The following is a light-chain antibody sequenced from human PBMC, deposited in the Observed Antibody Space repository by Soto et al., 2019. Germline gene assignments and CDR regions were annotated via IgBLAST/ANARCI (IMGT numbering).Light chain of an antibody. CDR3: QQYNKWTRT. CDR1: QSVSSN. CDR2: GAS. J-gene: IGKJ1*01. V-gene: IGKV3-15*01. Sequence: EIVMTQSPATLSVSPGERATLSCRASQSVSSNLAWYQQKPGQAPRLLIYGASTRATGIPARFSGSGSGTEFTLTISRLQSEDFAVYYCQQYNKWTRTFGQGTKVEMK.